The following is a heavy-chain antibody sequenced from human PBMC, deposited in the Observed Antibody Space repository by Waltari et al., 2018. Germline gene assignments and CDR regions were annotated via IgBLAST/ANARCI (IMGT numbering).Heavy chain of an antibody. V-gene: IGHV1-69*08. CDR1: GGTFSSYA. D-gene: IGHD4-17*01. Sequence: QVQLVQSGAEVKKPGSSVKVSCKASGGTFSSYAISWVRQAPGQGLEWMGRIIPIFGTANYAQKFQGRVTITADKSTSTAYMELSSLRSEDTAVYYCASSLRATTVTTNGFDYWGQGTLVTVSS. CDR3: ASSLRATTVTTNGFDY. J-gene: IGHJ4*02. CDR2: IIPIFGTA.